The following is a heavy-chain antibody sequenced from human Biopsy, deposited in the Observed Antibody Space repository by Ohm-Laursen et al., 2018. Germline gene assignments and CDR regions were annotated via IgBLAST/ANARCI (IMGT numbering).Heavy chain of an antibody. CDR3: ATTGGGL. CDR2: IRPDGSEK. J-gene: IGHJ3*01. Sequence: GSLRLSCAASGFTFSNSWMRWFRQAPGKGLEWVANIRPDGSEKSYVDSVRGRFTISRDNAKNSLYLQMNSLTAEDTASYYCATTGGGLWGQGTMVTVSS. CDR1: GFTFSNSW. D-gene: IGHD3-16*01. V-gene: IGHV3-7*01.